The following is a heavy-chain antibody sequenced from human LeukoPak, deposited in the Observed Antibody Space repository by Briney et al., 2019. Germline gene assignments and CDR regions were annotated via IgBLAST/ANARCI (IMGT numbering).Heavy chain of an antibody. Sequence: GGSLRLSCAASGFTFSSYAMSWVRQAPGKGLEWVSAISGSGGSTYYADSVKGRFTISRDNSKNTLYLQMNSLRAEDTAVYYCAKDLGRWLQFPYYYYGMDVWGQGTTVTVSS. D-gene: IGHD5-24*01. CDR1: GFTFSSYA. J-gene: IGHJ6*02. V-gene: IGHV3-23*01. CDR3: AKDLGRWLQFPYYYYGMDV. CDR2: ISGSGGST.